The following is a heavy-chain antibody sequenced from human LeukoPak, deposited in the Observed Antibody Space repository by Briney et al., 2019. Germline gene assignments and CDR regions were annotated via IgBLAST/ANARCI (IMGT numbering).Heavy chain of an antibody. Sequence: GGSLRLSCAASGFTFSSYGMHWVRQAPGKGLELVAVISYDGSNKYYADSVKGRFTLSRDNSKNTLYLQMNSLRAEDTAVYYCAKGTDFNGYPLPYYYYGMDVWGQGTTVTVSS. CDR1: GFTFSSYG. V-gene: IGHV3-30*18. CDR2: ISYDGSNK. CDR3: AKGTDFNGYPLPYYYYGMDV. D-gene: IGHD3-3*01. J-gene: IGHJ6*02.